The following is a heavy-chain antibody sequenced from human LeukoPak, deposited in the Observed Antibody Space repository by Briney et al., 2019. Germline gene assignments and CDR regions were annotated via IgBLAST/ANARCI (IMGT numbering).Heavy chain of an antibody. D-gene: IGHD3-22*01. CDR2: ISAYNGNT. CDR1: GYTFTSYG. CDR3: ARDPYYYDSSGYTYFDY. V-gene: IGHV1-18*01. J-gene: IGHJ4*02. Sequence: GASVKVSCKASGYTFTSYGISWVRQAPGQGLEWMGWISAYNGNTNYAQKFQGRVTITADKSTSTAYMELSSLRSEDTAVYYCARDPYYYDSSGYTYFDYWGQGTLVTVSS.